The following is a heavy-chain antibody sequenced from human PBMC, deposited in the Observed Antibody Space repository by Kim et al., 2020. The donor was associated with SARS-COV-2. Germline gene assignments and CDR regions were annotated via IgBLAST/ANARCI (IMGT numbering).Heavy chain of an antibody. D-gene: IGHD3-3*01. J-gene: IGHJ3*02. Sequence: GGSLRLSCAASGFSFGDYTMNWVRQAPGKGLEWVSSISSGSSHIYYADSIKGRFTISRDNAKNSLYLQMNSLRAEDTAVYYCARVTEVAGGIFRFLEWSILYAFDIWGQGTMVTVSS. CDR1: GFSFGDYT. CDR3: ARVTEVAGGIFRFLEWSILYAFDI. CDR2: ISSGSSHI. V-gene: IGHV3-21*01.